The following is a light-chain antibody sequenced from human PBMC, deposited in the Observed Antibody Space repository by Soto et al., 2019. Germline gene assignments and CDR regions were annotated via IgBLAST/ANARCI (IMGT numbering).Light chain of an antibody. CDR3: QQYTNWPPLT. J-gene: IGKJ4*01. CDR1: QIVSNN. Sequence: EIVMTQSPATLSVSPGERATLSSRASQIVSNNLAGYQQKPGQAPRLLIYGASSRATGIPARFSGSGSGIVFTLTISSLQSEDFAVYYCQQYTNWPPLTFGGGTKVEIK. V-gene: IGKV3D-15*01. CDR2: GAS.